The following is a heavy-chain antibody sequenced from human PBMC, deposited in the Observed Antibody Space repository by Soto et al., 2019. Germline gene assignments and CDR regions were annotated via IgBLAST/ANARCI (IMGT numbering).Heavy chain of an antibody. D-gene: IGHD3-10*01. Sequence: QVQLQESGPGLVKPSETLSLTCTVSGGSISSYYWSWIRQPPGKGLEWIGYIYYSGSTNYNPSLXRXVXLXLDTSKNQFSLKLSSVTAADTAVYYCARVWGGAFDIWGQGTMVTVSS. V-gene: IGHV4-59*01. J-gene: IGHJ3*02. CDR1: GGSISSYY. CDR3: ARVWGGAFDI. CDR2: IYYSGST.